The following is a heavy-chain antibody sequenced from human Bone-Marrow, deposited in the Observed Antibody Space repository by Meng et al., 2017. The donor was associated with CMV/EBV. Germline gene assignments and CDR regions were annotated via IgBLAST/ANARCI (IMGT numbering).Heavy chain of an antibody. CDR1: SGGYY. J-gene: IGHJ5*02. V-gene: IGHV4-31*02. Sequence: SGGYYWTWIRQHPGKGLEWIGYIYYSGSTYYNPSLKSRVTMSVHMSKNQFSLKLSSVTAADTAVYYCARDHYYDTNNYRRGWFDPWGQGTLVTVSS. CDR2: IYYSGST. CDR3: ARDHYYDTNNYRRGWFDP. D-gene: IGHD3-22*01.